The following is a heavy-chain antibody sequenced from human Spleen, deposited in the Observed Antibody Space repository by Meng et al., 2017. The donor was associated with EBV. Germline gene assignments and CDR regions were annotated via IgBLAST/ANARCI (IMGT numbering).Heavy chain of an antibody. D-gene: IGHD2/OR15-2a*01. CDR1: GFSFSAYS. Sequence: EVQVGESGGGLVRPGGSLRLSCAASGFSFSAYSFNWVRQAPGKGLEWVSSISRTSTYTYYADSVKGRFIISRDNAETSVYLQMNSLRADDTAVYYCTRATSYNSDDYWGQGTLVTVSS. V-gene: IGHV3-21*01. CDR2: ISRTSTYT. CDR3: TRATSYNSDDY. J-gene: IGHJ4*02.